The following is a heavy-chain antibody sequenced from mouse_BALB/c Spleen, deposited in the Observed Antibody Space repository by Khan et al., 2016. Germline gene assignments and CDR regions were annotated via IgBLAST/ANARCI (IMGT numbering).Heavy chain of an antibody. CDR1: GFSLSTSGMG. CDR2: IYWDDDK. Sequence: QVTLKESGPGILQPSQTLSLTCSFSGFSLSTSGMGVSWIRQPSGKGLEWLAHIYWDDDKRYNPSLKSRLTISKDTSSNQVFLKINSVDTADTATYYCARIYDGYPYYVDYWGQGTTLTVSS. V-gene: IGHV8-12*01. J-gene: IGHJ2*01. D-gene: IGHD2-3*01. CDR3: ARIYDGYPYYVDY.